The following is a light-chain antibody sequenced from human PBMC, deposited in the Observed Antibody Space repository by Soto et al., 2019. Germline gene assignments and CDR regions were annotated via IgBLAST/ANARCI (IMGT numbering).Light chain of an antibody. Sequence: MTQSPATVSLSESDTVTVSCRASQSVSGWLAWYQQKPGEAPKLLIYDASALPRGVPSRFSGSGSGTEFTLTISSLEPDDFAAYYCQQYGSYPTTFCQGTKVDI. CDR2: DAS. J-gene: IGKJ1*01. V-gene: IGKV1-5*01. CDR1: QSVSGW. CDR3: QQYGSYPTT.